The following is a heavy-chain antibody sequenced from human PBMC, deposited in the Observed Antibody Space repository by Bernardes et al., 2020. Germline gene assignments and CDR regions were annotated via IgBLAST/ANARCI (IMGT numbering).Heavy chain of an antibody. J-gene: IGHJ4*02. CDR3: AREPDILTGYYSFDY. CDR2: IGGSGSII. D-gene: IGHD3-9*01. CDR1: GFTFSDYY. V-gene: IGHV3-11*01. Sequence: GGSLRLSCAASGFTFSDYYMSWIRQAPGKGLEWVSNIGGSGSIIYYADSVKGRFTISRDNAKNSLYLQMNSLRAEDTAVYYCAREPDILTGYYSFDYWGQGTLVTVSS.